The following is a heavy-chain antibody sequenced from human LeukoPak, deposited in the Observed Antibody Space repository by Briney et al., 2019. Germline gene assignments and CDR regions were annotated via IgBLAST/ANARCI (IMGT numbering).Heavy chain of an antibody. CDR3: ASDLAGSPDGRERDCSSTSCYRGNY. Sequence: ASVKVSCKASGYTFTGYYMHWVRQAPGQGLEWMGWINPNSGGTNYAQKFQGRVTTTRDTSISTAYMELSRLRSDDTAVYYCASDLAGSPDGRERDCSSTSCYRGNYWGQGTLVTVSS. D-gene: IGHD2-2*01. CDR1: GYTFTGYY. J-gene: IGHJ4*02. CDR2: INPNSGGT. V-gene: IGHV1-2*02.